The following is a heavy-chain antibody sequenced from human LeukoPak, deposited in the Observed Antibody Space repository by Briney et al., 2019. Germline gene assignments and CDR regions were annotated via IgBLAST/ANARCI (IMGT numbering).Heavy chain of an antibody. J-gene: IGHJ4*02. CDR3: ARGPQDY. V-gene: IGHV4-30-4*01. CDR1: VGSLSSGDYY. Sequence: SQTLSLTRTVSVGSLSSGDYYWSWIRQPPGKGLEWIGYIYYSGSTYYNPSLKSRVTISVDTSKNQFSLKLSSVTAADTAVYCCARGPQDYWGQGTLVTVSS. CDR2: IYYSGST.